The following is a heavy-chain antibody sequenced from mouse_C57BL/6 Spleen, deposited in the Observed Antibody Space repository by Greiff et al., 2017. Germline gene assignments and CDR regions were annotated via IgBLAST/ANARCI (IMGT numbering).Heavy chain of an antibody. Sequence: QVQLQQSGAELVRPGSSVKLSCKASGYTFTSYWMDWVKQRPGQGLEWIGNIYPSDSETHYNQKFKDKATLTVDKSSSTAYMQLSSLTSEDSAVYYCARFPITTVVATDYAMDYWGQGTSVTVSS. CDR3: ARFPITTVVATDYAMDY. V-gene: IGHV1-61*01. J-gene: IGHJ4*01. D-gene: IGHD1-1*01. CDR1: GYTFTSYW. CDR2: IYPSDSET.